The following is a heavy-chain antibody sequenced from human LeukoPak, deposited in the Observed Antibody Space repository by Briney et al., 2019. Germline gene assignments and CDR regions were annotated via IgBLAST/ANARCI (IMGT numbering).Heavy chain of an antibody. V-gene: IGHV4-59*08. CDR2: VFYSGST. CDR3: ARHTTVVPTHYFDY. CDR1: GVSISIDY. J-gene: IGHJ4*02. D-gene: IGHD4-23*01. Sequence: PSETLSLTCTVSGVSISIDYWSWVRQPPGKGLEWVGYVFYSGSTNYNPSPKSRVTMPLGQSKNQISLKLSSVTAADTAMYYCARHTTVVPTHYFDYWGQGTLVTVSS.